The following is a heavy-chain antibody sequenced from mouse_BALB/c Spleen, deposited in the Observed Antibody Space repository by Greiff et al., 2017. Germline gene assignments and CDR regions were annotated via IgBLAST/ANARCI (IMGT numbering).Heavy chain of an antibody. CDR1: GFTFSDFY. Sequence: EVMLVESGGGLVQPGGSLRLSCATSGFTFSDFYMEWVRQPPGKRLEWIAASRNKANDYTTEYSASVKGRFIVSRDTSQSILYLQMNALRAEDTAIYYCARGRGSTTTVGFDYWGQGTTLTVSS. J-gene: IGHJ2*01. V-gene: IGHV7-1*02. D-gene: IGHD2-14*01. CDR3: ARGRGSTTTVGFDY. CDR2: SRNKANDYTT.